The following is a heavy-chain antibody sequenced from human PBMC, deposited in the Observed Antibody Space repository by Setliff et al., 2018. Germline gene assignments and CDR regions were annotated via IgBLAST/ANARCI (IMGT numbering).Heavy chain of an antibody. CDR1: GYTFTNYG. J-gene: IGHJ5*02. V-gene: IGHV1-18*01. D-gene: IGHD6-13*01. Sequence: ASVKVSCKASGYTFTNYGITWVRQAPGQGLEWMGWISAYDGNTRFAQNIQGRVTMTRDTSTSTVYMEMSSLRSEDTAVYYCVRSQQLSGWWFDPWGQGTLVTVSS. CDR2: ISAYDGNT. CDR3: VRSQQLSGWWFDP.